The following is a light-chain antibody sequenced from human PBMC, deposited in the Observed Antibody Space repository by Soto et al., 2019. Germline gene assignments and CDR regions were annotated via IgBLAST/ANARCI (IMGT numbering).Light chain of an antibody. CDR3: QQYNYWPRT. V-gene: IGKV3-15*01. CDR1: QSVSSN. Sequence: EIVMTQSPVTLSVSPGERATLSCRASQSVSSNFVWYQQKPGQAPRLLIYGASTRATGIPARFSGSGSGTDFTLTISSLQSADFAVYYCQQYNYWPRTFGQGTKVEIK. J-gene: IGKJ1*01. CDR2: GAS.